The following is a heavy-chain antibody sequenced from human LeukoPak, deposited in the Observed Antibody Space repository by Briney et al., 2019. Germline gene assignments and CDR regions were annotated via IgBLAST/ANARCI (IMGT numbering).Heavy chain of an antibody. CDR1: GGPIRGYF. V-gene: IGHV4-59*01. Sequence: SETVSLTCTVSGGPIRGYFWSWIRQPPGKGLEWIGYIFYSGSTYYNPSLMSRVTISVDMSTNQVSLELTSVTAADTAVYYCARHDYGGNSAWFDPWGQGTLVTVSS. J-gene: IGHJ5*02. CDR2: IFYSGST. CDR3: ARHDYGGNSAWFDP. D-gene: IGHD4-23*01.